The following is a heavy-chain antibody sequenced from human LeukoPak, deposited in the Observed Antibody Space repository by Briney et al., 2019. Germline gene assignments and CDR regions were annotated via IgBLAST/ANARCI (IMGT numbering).Heavy chain of an antibody. J-gene: IGHJ4*02. CDR2: IHYSGST. CDR1: GGSINNYY. V-gene: IGHV4-59*12. Sequence: SETLSLTCTVSGGSINNYYWNWIRQPPGKELEWIGYIHYSGSTKYNPSLKSRVTISVDTSKNQFSLKLNSVTAADTAVYYCARDWVGGYGSRQFDYWGQGALVTVSS. CDR3: ARDWVGGYGSRQFDY. D-gene: IGHD3-10*01.